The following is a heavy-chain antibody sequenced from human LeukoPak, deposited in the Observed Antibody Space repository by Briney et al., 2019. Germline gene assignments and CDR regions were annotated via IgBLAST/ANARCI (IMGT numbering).Heavy chain of an antibody. V-gene: IGHV4-34*01. CDR3: ARRWPSSATDY. CDR2: INHSGST. J-gene: IGHJ4*02. D-gene: IGHD3-22*01. CDR1: GGSFSGYY. Sequence: SETLSLTCSVYGGSFSGYYWSWIRQPPGKGLEWIGEINHSGSTNYNPSLKSRVTISVDTSKNQFSLKLSSVTAADTAVYYCARRWPSSATDYWGQGTLVTVSS.